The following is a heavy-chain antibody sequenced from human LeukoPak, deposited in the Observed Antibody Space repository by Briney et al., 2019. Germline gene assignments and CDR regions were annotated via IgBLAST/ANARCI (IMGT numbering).Heavy chain of an antibody. J-gene: IGHJ4*02. D-gene: IGHD3-10*01. Sequence: ASVKVSCKASGYTFTGYYMHWVRQAPGQGLEWMGWINPNSGGTNYAQKFQGWVTMTRDTSISTAYMELSRLRSDDTAVYYCARVGRSTMVRGAPYFDYWGQGTLVTVSS. CDR1: GYTFTGYY. V-gene: IGHV1-2*04. CDR2: INPNSGGT. CDR3: ARVGRSTMVRGAPYFDY.